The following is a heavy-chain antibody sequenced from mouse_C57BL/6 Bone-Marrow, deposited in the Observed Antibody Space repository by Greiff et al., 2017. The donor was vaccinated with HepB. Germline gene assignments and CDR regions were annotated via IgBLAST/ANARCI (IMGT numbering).Heavy chain of an antibody. CDR1: GYTFPSYW. V-gene: IGHV1-50*01. CDR2: IDPSDSYT. CDR3: ANWVVNWYFDV. Sequence: QVQLQQPGAELVKPGASVKLSCKASGYTFPSYWMQWVKQRPGQGLEWIGEIDPSDSYTNYNQKFKGKATLTVDTSSSTAYMQLSSLTSEDSSVYYSANWVVNWYFDVWGTGTAVTVSS. J-gene: IGHJ1*03. D-gene: IGHD1-1*02.